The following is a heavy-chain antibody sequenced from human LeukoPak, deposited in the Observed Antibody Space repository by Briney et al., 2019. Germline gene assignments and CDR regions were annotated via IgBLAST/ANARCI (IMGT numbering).Heavy chain of an antibody. CDR3: ANGQLGAGGSNAFDI. CDR2: IWYDGSNK. CDR1: GFTFSSYG. D-gene: IGHD6-6*01. V-gene: IGHV3-33*06. Sequence: GGSLRLSCAASGFTFSSYGMHWVRQAPGKGLEWVAVIWYDGSNKYYADSVKGRFTISRDNSKNTLYLQMNSLRAEDTAVYYCANGQLGAGGSNAFDIWGQGTMVTVSS. J-gene: IGHJ3*02.